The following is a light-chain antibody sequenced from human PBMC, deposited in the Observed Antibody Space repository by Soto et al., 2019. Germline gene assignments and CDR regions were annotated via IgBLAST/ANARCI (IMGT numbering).Light chain of an antibody. CDR2: AAS. J-gene: IGKJ4*01. V-gene: IGKV1-39*01. CDR1: QSISGY. CDR3: QHGYSTPLT. Sequence: DIQMTQSPSSLSASVGDRVTTTCRTSQSISGYLNWYRHKPGKAPNLLIYAASTLQSGVPSRFSGSGSGTDFTLTISSLQPEDFATYFCQHGYSTPLTFGGGTKVDIK.